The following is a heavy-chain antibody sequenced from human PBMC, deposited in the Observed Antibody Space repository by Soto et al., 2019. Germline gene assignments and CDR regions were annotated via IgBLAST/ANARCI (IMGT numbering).Heavy chain of an antibody. CDR2: IYYGGST. D-gene: IGHD6-25*01. CDR3: PKADYYYYGMDV. V-gene: IGHV4-39*01. Sequence: PSEPLSLTSTVSGDSISSSSYYWGGIRQPQGKGLEWIGSIYYGGSTFYNPSLKSRVTISVDTSKNQFSLRLSSVTAADTAVYYCPKADYYYYGMDVWGQGTTVTVSS. CDR1: GDSISSSSYY. J-gene: IGHJ6*02.